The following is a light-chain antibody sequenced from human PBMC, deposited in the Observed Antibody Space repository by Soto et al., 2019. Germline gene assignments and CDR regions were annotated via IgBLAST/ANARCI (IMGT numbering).Light chain of an antibody. Sequence: EIVLTQSPGTLSLSPGDRATLSCRASQSVSTNYLAWYQQKLGQAPRLLIYGASSRATGIPDRFSGSGSGTDFTLTISRLEPEDFAVYYCHQYGSTPFTFGPGTKVDIK. CDR1: QSVSTNY. CDR3: HQYGSTPFT. CDR2: GAS. V-gene: IGKV3-20*01. J-gene: IGKJ3*01.